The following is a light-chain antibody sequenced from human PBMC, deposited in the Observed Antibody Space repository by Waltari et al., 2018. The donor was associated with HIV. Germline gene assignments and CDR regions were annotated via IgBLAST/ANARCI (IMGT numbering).Light chain of an antibody. Sequence: QTVVIQEPSLSVSPGKTITLTCGVNLGSVSTGYYPSWYQLTPGQAPRSPLYNCDGRSSGVPDRFSGSVVGNKAALTITGAQPDDDSVYYCVLFVRSGRVVGGGTKLTVL. V-gene: IGLV8-61*01. CDR3: VLFVRSGRV. CDR2: NCD. CDR1: LGSVSTGYY. J-gene: IGLJ2*01.